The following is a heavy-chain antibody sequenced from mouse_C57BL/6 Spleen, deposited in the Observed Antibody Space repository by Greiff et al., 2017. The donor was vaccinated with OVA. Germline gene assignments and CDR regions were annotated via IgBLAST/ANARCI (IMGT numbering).Heavy chain of an antibody. CDR3: ARGSFITTVVARDYYAMDY. V-gene: IGHV1-55*01. CDR2: IYPGSGST. Sequence: QVQLQQPGAELVKPGASVKMSCKASGYTFTSYWITWVKQRPGQGLEWIGDIYPGSGSTNYNEKFKSKATLTVDTSSSTAYMQLSSLTSEDSAVYYCARGSFITTVVARDYYAMDYWGQGTSVTVSS. J-gene: IGHJ4*01. CDR1: GYTFTSYW. D-gene: IGHD1-1*01.